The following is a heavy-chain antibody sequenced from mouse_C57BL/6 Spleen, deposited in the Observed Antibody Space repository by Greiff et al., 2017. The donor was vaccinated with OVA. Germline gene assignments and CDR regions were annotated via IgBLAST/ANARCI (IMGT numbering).Heavy chain of an antibody. D-gene: IGHD1-1*01. Sequence: EVQLQESGPGLVKPSQSLSLTCSVTGYSITSGYYWNWIRQYPGNKLEWMGYISYDGSNNYNPALKKRISITRDTSKNQFFLKLNSVTTEDTATYYCERVNYGSSPYYAMDDWGQGTSVTASS. CDR2: ISYDGSN. J-gene: IGHJ4*01. CDR1: GYSITSGYY. CDR3: ERVNYGSSPYYAMDD. V-gene: IGHV3-6*01.